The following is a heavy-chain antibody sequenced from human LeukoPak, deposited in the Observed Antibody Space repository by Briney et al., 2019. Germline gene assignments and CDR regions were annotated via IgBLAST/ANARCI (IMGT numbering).Heavy chain of an antibody. J-gene: IGHJ4*02. CDR2: IIPIFGTA. CDR1: GYTFTSYG. Sequence: ASVKVSCKASGYTFTSYGISWVRQAPGQGLEWMGGIIPIFGTANYAQKFQGRVTITADESTSTAYMELSSLRSEDTAVYYCARVDPPPYSSSWGPGDYWGQGTLVTVSS. V-gene: IGHV1-69*13. D-gene: IGHD6-13*01. CDR3: ARVDPPPYSSSWGPGDY.